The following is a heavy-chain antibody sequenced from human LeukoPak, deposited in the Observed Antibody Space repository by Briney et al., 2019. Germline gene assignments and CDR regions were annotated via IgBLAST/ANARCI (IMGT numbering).Heavy chain of an antibody. CDR2: SRNKANFYTT. J-gene: IGHJ4*02. CDR1: GFSLSDHY. V-gene: IGHV3-72*01. D-gene: IGHD5-12*01. Sequence: GGSLRLSCAASGFSLSDHYMDWVRQAPGKGLEWVGRSRNKANFYTTEYAASVQGRFTISRDDSESSLLLQMNSLKVADTAMYYCVRVGGHGGYGDSLDYWGQGTLVTVSA. CDR3: VRVGGHGGYGDSLDY.